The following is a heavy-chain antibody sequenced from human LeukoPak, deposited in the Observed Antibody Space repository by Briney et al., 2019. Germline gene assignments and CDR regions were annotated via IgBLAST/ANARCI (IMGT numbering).Heavy chain of an antibody. CDR2: VSAGGRT. CDR3: VKDELMFPRLIKPLFDS. CDR1: GFTFSSYA. J-gene: IGHJ4*02. D-gene: IGHD3-3*01. Sequence: PGGSLRLSCAASGFTFSSYAMSWVRQAPGKGLEWVAAVSAGGRTYYSDSVGGRFSISRDNSKNTMYLEMNSLRGEDSAVYYCVKDELMFPRLIKPLFDSWGQGTLVIVSS. V-gene: IGHV3-23*01.